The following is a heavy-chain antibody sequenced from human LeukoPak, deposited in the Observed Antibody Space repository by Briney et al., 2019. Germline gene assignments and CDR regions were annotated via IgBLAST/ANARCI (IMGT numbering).Heavy chain of an antibody. Sequence: GESLRLSCAVSGFTVTSYVMHWVRQTPGEGPVWVSRMNHDGTDISYADSVKGRSTISRDNAKNTLYLQMSSLRVDDTAIYYCVRDTNFKIDYWGQGTLVTVSS. CDR2: MNHDGTDI. V-gene: IGHV3-74*01. CDR1: GFTVTSYV. CDR3: VRDTNFKIDY. J-gene: IGHJ4*02. D-gene: IGHD2-2*01.